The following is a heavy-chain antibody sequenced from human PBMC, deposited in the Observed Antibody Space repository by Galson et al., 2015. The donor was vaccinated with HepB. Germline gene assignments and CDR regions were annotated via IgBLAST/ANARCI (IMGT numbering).Heavy chain of an antibody. CDR3: VRRRGYNSGLSFDY. J-gene: IGHJ4*02. D-gene: IGHD5-18*01. V-gene: IGHV5-10-1*01. Sequence: QSGAEVKKPGESLRISCKGSGYIFTNYWIIWVRQMPGKGLEWMGKIDPSDSYTKYSPSFQGHVTISADRSINTAYLQWGSLKASDTAMYYCVRRRGYNSGLSFDYWGQGTLVTVSS. CDR2: IDPSDSYT. CDR1: GYIFTNYW.